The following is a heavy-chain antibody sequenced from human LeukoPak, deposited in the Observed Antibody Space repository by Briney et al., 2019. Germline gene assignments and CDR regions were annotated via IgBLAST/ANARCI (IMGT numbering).Heavy chain of an antibody. CDR2: ISWNSGSI. V-gene: IGHV3-9*01. CDR3: VLMMYADFYYYYMDV. CDR1: GFTFDDSA. D-gene: IGHD2-8*01. Sequence: GRSLRLSCAASGFTFDDSAMHWVRQAPGKGLEWVSGISWNSGSIGYADSVKGRFTISRDNAKNSLYLQMNSLRAEDTALYYCVLMMYADFYYYYMDVWGKGTTVTVSS. J-gene: IGHJ6*03.